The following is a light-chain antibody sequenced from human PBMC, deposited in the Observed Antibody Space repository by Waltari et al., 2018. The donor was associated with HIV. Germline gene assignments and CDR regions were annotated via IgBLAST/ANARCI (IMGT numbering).Light chain of an antibody. V-gene: IGKV3-20*01. Sequence: EIELKQSPGTLSLSPGESTTLSCRASQSVSSRHLAWYQQTPGQAPNLLIPGASTRATCIPDRFSGSGSETDFTLTSSRLEPEDFAVYYCQQYGNSPRTFGQGTKLEIK. CDR1: QSVSSRH. J-gene: IGKJ2*02. CDR2: GAS. CDR3: QQYGNSPRT.